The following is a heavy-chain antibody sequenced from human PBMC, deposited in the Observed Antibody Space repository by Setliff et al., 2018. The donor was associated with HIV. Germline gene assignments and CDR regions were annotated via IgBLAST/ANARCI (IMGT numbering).Heavy chain of an antibody. D-gene: IGHD4-4*01. CDR2: INHIGIT. J-gene: IGHJ6*03. Sequence: SETLSLTCAVYAGSFSGYYWSWLRQPPGKGLEWIGEINHIGITEDNPSLKSRVTISVDTSKNQFSLKLSSVTAADTAVYYVARGRKYLTTVTSSYFYYMDVWGKGTTVTVSS. CDR3: ARGRKYLTTVTSSYFYYMDV. V-gene: IGHV4-34*01. CDR1: AGSFSGYY.